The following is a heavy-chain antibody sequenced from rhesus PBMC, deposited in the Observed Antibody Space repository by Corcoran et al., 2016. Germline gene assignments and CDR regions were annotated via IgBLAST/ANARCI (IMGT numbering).Heavy chain of an antibody. CDR1: GGSIRGSHH. CDR2: VYGNRAST. CDR3: ARGTYYYSGSYYYVYYFDY. V-gene: IGHV4-143*01. J-gene: IGHJ4*01. Sequence: QVQLQESGPGLVKPSETLSLTCTVSGGSIRGSHHWNWIPPAPGKGLEWIGVVYGNRASTNYNPSLKSRVTISIDTSKNQFSLKLSSVTAADTAVYYCARGTYYYSGSYYYVYYFDYWGQGVLVTVSS. D-gene: IGHD3-16*01.